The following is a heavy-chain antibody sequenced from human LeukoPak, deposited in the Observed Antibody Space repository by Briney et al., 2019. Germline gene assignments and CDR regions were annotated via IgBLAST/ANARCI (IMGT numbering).Heavy chain of an antibody. CDR3: ARERDWNQALDY. Sequence: ASVKGSCKASGYTFTGYYMHWVRQAPGQGLEWMGWINPNSGGTNYAQKFQGRVTMTRDTSISTAYMELSRLRSDDTAVYYCARERDWNQALDYWGQGTLVTVSS. V-gene: IGHV1-2*02. CDR1: GYTFTGYY. D-gene: IGHD1-1*01. CDR2: INPNSGGT. J-gene: IGHJ4*02.